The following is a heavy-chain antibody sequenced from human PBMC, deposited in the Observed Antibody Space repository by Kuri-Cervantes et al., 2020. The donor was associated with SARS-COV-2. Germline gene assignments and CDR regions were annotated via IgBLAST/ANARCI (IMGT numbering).Heavy chain of an antibody. Sequence: ASVKVSCKVSGYTLTELSMHWVRQAPGKGLEWMGCFDPEDGETIYAQKFQGRVTMTEDTSTDTAYMELSSLRSEDTAVYYCATAYCGGDCYSRADAFDIWGQGTMVTVSS. CDR3: ATAYCGGDCYSRADAFDI. V-gene: IGHV1-24*01. CDR2: FDPEDGET. CDR1: GYTLTELS. D-gene: IGHD2-21*01. J-gene: IGHJ3*02.